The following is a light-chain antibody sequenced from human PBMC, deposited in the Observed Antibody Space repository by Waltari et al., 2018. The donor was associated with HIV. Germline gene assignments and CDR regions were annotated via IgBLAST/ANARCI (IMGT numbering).Light chain of an antibody. V-gene: IGKV3-20*01. Sequence: VLTPSPGTLSLSPGDRATLSCRVSQTISSNYLAWYQQTPGQAPRLLIYGASSRATGIPDRCSGSGSGTDFTLTITKLEPEDFAVYYCQQYASSVSYTFGQGTKLEIK. J-gene: IGKJ2*01. CDR2: GAS. CDR3: QQYASSVSYT. CDR1: QTISSNY.